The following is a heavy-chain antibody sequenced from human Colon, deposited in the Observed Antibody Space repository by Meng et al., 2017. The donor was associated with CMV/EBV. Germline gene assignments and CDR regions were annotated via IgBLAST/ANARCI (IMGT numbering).Heavy chain of an antibody. CDR2: ISDDGGTT. CDR3: ARDLNGFDY. V-gene: IGHV3-11*01. D-gene: IGHD2-8*01. CDR1: GFRFSDYN. Sequence: LRLSCAASGFRFSDYNMCWIRQAPGKGLEWVSYISDDGGTTYYADSVKGRFTISRDNAKNSLYLQMNSLRAEDTAVYYCARDLNGFDYWGQGTLVTVSS. J-gene: IGHJ4*02.